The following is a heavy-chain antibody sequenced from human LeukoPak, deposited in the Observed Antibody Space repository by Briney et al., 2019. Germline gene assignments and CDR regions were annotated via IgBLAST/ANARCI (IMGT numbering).Heavy chain of an antibody. J-gene: IGHJ4*02. CDR1: GGPFSNYY. CDR3: AHTNSWFRFFEH. V-gene: IGHV4-34*01. CDR2: INHSGGT. Sequence: SETLSLTCAVNGGPFSNYYWTWIRQPPGKGPEWIGEINHSGGTNYNPSLKSRVTISIDTSKSQFSLRLSSVTAADTAVYYCAHTNSWFRFFEHWGQGTLVTVSS. D-gene: IGHD2-2*01.